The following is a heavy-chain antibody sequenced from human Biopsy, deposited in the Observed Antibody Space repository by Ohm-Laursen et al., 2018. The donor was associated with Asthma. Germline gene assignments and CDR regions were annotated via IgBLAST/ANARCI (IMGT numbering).Heavy chain of an antibody. V-gene: IGHV4-4*02. CDR3: ARHPNNGDYSYWYFDL. Sequence: SDTLSLTCDVSGGSISVSNWWSWVRQPPGRGLEWIGQIYHLGNANYNPSLKSRVTMSVDKSKNQFSLKLTSVTAADTAVYYCARHPNNGDYSYWYFDLWGRGTLVTVSS. J-gene: IGHJ2*01. CDR1: GGSISVSNW. D-gene: IGHD4-17*01. CDR2: IYHLGNA.